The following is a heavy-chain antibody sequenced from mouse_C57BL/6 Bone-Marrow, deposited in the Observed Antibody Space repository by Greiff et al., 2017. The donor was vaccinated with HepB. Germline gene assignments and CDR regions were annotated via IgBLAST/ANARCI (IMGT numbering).Heavy chain of an antibody. CDR3: ARTLYYGSSPFAMDY. Sequence: QVQLKQSGPELVKPGASVKISCKASGYAFSSSWMNWVKQRPGKGLEWIGRIYPGDGDTNYNGKFKGKATLTADKSSSTAYMQLSSLTSEDSAVYFCARTLYYGSSPFAMDYWGQGTSGTVSS. CDR2: IYPGDGDT. D-gene: IGHD1-1*01. CDR1: GYAFSSSW. J-gene: IGHJ4*01. V-gene: IGHV1-82*01.